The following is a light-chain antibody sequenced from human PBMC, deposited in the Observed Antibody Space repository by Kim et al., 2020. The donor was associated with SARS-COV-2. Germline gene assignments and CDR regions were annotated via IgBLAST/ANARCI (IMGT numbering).Light chain of an antibody. J-gene: IGKJ4*01. V-gene: IGKV3-15*01. CDR3: QQYNNFPT. Sequence: EIVMTQSPATLSASPGERATLPCRASQGIASNLAWYQQKPGQPPRLLIYNAATRTTGIPARFSGSGAGAEYTLTISSLQSEDFAVYYCQQYNNFPTFGGGTKLEI. CDR2: NAA. CDR1: QGIASN.